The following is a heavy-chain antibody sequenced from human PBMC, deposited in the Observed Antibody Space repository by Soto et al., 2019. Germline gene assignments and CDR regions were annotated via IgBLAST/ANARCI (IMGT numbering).Heavy chain of an antibody. CDR3: ARSEATSLDY. V-gene: IGHV4-4*02. CDR2: AHHSGRT. Sequence: QVQLQESGPGLLKPSGTLSLTCTVSGDSMSSSNWWNWVRQPPGKGLEWIGEAHHSGRTNYNPFLKSLVTISVYRSPNHSSLPLTSVTAADTDVYYCARSEATSLDYWGQGTLVTVSS. D-gene: IGHD6-6*01. J-gene: IGHJ4*02. CDR1: GDSMSSSNW.